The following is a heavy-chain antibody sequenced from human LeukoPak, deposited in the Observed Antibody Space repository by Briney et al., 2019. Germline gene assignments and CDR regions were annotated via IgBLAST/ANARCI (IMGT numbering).Heavy chain of an antibody. D-gene: IGHD1-7*01. V-gene: IGHV1-2*02. CDR1: GYTFTGFDSIY. J-gene: IGHJ4*02. Sequence: ASVKVSCKASGYTFTGFDSIYIDWLRQGPGQGLDWIRWFNSNSGSTKFARRCQVRVTMTRDTSISTVYMELNRLISDDTGIYYCARKGVWNYVFGYWGQGSLVTVSS. CDR3: ARKGVWNYVFGY. CDR2: FNSNSGST.